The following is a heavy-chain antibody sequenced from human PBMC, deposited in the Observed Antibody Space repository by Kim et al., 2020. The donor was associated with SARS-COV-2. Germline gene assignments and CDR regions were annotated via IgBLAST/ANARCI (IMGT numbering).Heavy chain of an antibody. Sequence: ASVKVSCKASAYGFTDYYIHWVRQAPGQGLEWMGRLNPNIGGAHYAQKFQGRVTMSRDMSITTAYMELNRLTSDDTAIYYCAAGINDWFDPWGQGTLVTV. CDR2: LNPNIGGA. V-gene: IGHV1-2*06. CDR3: AAGINDWFDP. D-gene: IGHD3-10*01. CDR1: AYGFTDYY. J-gene: IGHJ5*02.